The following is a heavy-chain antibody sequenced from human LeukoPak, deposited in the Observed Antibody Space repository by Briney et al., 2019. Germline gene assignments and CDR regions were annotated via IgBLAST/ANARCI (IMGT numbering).Heavy chain of an antibody. J-gene: IGHJ4*02. CDR3: VRFGEFALDY. CDR2: IDYDGSGK. D-gene: IGHD3-10*01. Sequence: GGSLRLSCAASGFNFKSFWMSWVRQVPTKGLEWVATIDYDGSGKYYVDSVKGRFTISRDNVKNSLYLEMNSLRAEDTAVYYCVRFGEFALDYWGQGTVVTVSS. V-gene: IGHV3-7*01. CDR1: GFNFKSFW.